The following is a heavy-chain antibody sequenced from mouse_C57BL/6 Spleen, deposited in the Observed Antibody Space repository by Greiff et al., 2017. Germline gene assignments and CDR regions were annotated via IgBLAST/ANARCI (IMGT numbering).Heavy chain of an antibody. CDR3: ARYGDCWGFAY. D-gene: IGHD2-13*01. V-gene: IGHV1-64*01. Sequence: QVQLQQPGAELVKPGASVKLSCKASGYTFTSYWMHWVKQRPGQGLEWIGMIHPNSGSTNYNEKFKSKATLTVDKSSSTAYMQLSSLTSEDSAVYYCARYGDCWGFAYWGQGTLVTVSA. CDR1: GYTFTSYW. CDR2: IHPNSGST. J-gene: IGHJ3*01.